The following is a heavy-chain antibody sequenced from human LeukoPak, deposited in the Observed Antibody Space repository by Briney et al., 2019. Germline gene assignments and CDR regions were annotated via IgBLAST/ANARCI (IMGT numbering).Heavy chain of an antibody. V-gene: IGHV4-61*01. D-gene: IGHD2-2*01. Sequence: SESLSLTCPASAASASNRSYYSNWLRQPPCKQQTWTEYIYSSGTTNYNPSLKSRVAISVDASKNQFSLKLSSVTAADTAVYYCARAGEYCSSTSCYAVLGAFDIWGQGTMVTVSS. CDR3: ARAGEYCSSTSCYAVLGAFDI. J-gene: IGHJ3*02. CDR2: IYSSGTT. CDR1: AASASNRSYY.